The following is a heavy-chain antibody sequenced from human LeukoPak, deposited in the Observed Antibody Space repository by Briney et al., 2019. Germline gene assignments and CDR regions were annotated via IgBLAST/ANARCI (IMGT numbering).Heavy chain of an antibody. V-gene: IGHV3-74*01. Sequence: GGSLRLSCAASGFTFSSYWMHWVRQTPGKGLVWVSRIKSDGSTIYADSVKGRFTISRDNARNTLYLQMNSLRADDTAVYYCAKGGLVHRFDPWGQGTLVTVSS. CDR1: GFTFSSYW. CDR2: IKSDGST. J-gene: IGHJ5*02. CDR3: AKGGLVHRFDP.